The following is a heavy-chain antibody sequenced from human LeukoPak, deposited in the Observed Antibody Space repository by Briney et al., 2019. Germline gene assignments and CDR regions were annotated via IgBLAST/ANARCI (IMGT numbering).Heavy chain of an antibody. CDR1: GGSFSGYY. Sequence: SETLSLTCAVYGGSFSGYYWSWIRQPPGKGLEWIGEINHSGSTNYNPSLKSRITISVDTSKNQFSLKLSSVTAADTAVYYCARGNPYCGGDCYSLDAFDIWGQGTMVTVSS. D-gene: IGHD2-21*02. J-gene: IGHJ3*02. V-gene: IGHV4-34*01. CDR3: ARGNPYCGGDCYSLDAFDI. CDR2: INHSGST.